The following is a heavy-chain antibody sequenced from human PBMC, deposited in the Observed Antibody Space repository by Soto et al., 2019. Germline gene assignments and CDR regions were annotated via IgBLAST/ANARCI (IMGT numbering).Heavy chain of an antibody. D-gene: IGHD2-21*01. CDR3: GRFGIVAAIDQ. CDR1: GFTFNTYW. V-gene: IGHV3-7*01. J-gene: IGHJ4*02. Sequence: EVQLVESGGGLVQPGGSLRLSCAASGFTFNTYWMTWVRQAPGQGLEWVANIKPDGSETYYLDSVKGRFTISRDSARDSVHLQMNVLRAEDTVLYYCGRFGIVAAIDQWGRGTLVTVSS. CDR2: IKPDGSET.